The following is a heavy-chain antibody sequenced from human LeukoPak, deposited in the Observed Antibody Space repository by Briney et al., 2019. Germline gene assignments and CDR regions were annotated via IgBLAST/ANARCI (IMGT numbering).Heavy chain of an antibody. CDR1: GFTFSSYA. V-gene: IGHV3-64*01. CDR2: ISSNGGST. D-gene: IGHD2-21*01. J-gene: IGHJ3*02. Sequence: GGSLRLSCAASGFTFSSYAMHWVRQAPGKGLEYVSAISSNGGSTYYANSVKGRFTISRDNSKNTLYLQMGSLRAEDMAVYYCARDADLFNAFDIWGQGTMVTVSS. CDR3: ARDADLFNAFDI.